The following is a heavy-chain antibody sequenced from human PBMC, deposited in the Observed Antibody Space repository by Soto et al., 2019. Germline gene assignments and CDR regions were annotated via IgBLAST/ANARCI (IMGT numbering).Heavy chain of an antibody. CDR3: AKDPFMITFGGVDPFDY. Sequence: QAGGSLRLSCAASGFTFDDYAMHWVRQAPGKGLEWVSGISWNSGSIGYADSVKGRFTISRDNAKNSLYLQMNSLRAEDTALYYCAKDPFMITFGGVDPFDYWGQGTLVTVSS. J-gene: IGHJ4*02. CDR2: ISWNSGSI. V-gene: IGHV3-9*01. D-gene: IGHD3-16*01. CDR1: GFTFDDYA.